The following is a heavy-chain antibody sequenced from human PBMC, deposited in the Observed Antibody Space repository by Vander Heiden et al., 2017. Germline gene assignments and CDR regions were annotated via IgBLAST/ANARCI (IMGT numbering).Heavy chain of an antibody. D-gene: IGHD5-18*01. CDR3: AKDGDVDTVPSGY. CDR2: ISGSGGST. J-gene: IGHJ4*02. V-gene: IGHV3-23*01. CDR1: GFTVSSYA. Sequence: EVQLLESGGGLVQPGGSLRLSCSASGFTVSSYAMSWVRQAPGKGLGWVSAISGSGGSTYDADSVKGRVTIPRDNSKNTLYLQMNSLRAEDTAVYYCAKDGDVDTVPSGYWGQGTLVTVSS.